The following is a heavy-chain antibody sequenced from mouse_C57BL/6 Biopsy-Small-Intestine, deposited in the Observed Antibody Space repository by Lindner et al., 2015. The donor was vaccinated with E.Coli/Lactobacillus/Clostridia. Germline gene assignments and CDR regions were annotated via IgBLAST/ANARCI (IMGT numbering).Heavy chain of an antibody. CDR1: GYTFTDYN. D-gene: IGHD2-5*01. J-gene: IGHJ4*01. V-gene: IGHV1-18*01. CDR3: ARTYSKDYYAMDY. Sequence: EVQLQESGAELVKPGASVKIPCKASGYTFTDYNMDWVKQSHGKSLEWIGDINPNNGGTIYNQKFKGKATLTVDKSSSTAYMELRSLTSEDTAVYYCARTYSKDYYAMDYWGQGTSVTVSS. CDR2: INPNNGGT.